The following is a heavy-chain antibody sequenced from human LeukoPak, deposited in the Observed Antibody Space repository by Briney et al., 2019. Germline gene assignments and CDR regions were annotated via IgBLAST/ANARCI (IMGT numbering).Heavy chain of an antibody. D-gene: IGHD2-21*02. V-gene: IGHV4-31*03. Sequence: SETLSLTCTVSGDSISNGGYHWTWIRQHPGKGLEWIGYIHYSGNTDSAPSLRGRLTISIDTSKNQFSLRLDSVTVADTAVYYCARDFTKTASPDAFDVWGHGTLVAVSS. CDR1: GDSISNGGYH. CDR3: ARDFTKTASPDAFDV. CDR2: IHYSGNT. J-gene: IGHJ3*01.